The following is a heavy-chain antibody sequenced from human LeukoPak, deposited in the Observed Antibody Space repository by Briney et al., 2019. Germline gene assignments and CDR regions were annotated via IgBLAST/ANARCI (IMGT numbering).Heavy chain of an antibody. CDR3: AKELKPMIVVADLFDY. V-gene: IGHV3-30*18. D-gene: IGHD3-22*01. J-gene: IGHJ4*02. Sequence: GGSLRLSCAASGFTFTSYSMNWVRQTPGKGLEWVALISYDGSSKYYADSVKGRFTISRDNSKNTLYLQMNSLRPEDTAVYYCAKELKPMIVVADLFDYWGQGTLVTVSS. CDR2: ISYDGSSK. CDR1: GFTFTSYS.